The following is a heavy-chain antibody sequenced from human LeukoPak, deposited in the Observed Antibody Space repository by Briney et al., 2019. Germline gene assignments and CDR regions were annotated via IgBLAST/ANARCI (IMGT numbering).Heavy chain of an antibody. CDR1: GFTFSSYG. V-gene: IGHV3-33*06. CDR3: AKDVGRYCSGGSCYYFDY. CDR2: IWYDGSNK. J-gene: IGHJ4*02. Sequence: GRSLRLSCAASGFTFSSYGMHWVRQAPGKGLEWVAVIWYDGSNKYYADSVKGRFTISRDNSKNTLYLQMNSLRAEDTAVYYCAKDVGRYCSGGSCYYFDYWGQGTLFTVSS. D-gene: IGHD2-15*01.